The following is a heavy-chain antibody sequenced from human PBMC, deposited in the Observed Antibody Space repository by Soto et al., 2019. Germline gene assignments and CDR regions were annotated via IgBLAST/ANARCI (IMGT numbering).Heavy chain of an antibody. J-gene: IGHJ4*02. V-gene: IGHV3-30*18. Sequence: LRLSCAASGFTFSSYGMHWVRQAPGKGLEWVAVISYDGSNKYYADSVKGRFTISRDNSKNTLYLQMNSLRTEDTAVYYCAKPLWAIVVVPAAFDYWGQGTLVTVSS. CDR3: AKPLWAIVVVPAAFDY. CDR1: GFTFSSYG. CDR2: ISYDGSNK. D-gene: IGHD2-2*01.